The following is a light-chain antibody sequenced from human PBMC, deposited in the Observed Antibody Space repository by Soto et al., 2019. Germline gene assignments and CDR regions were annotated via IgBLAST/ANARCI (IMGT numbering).Light chain of an antibody. CDR2: ENN. Sequence: QSVLTQPPSVSAAPGQKANISCSGSSSNVGNNYVSWYQQLPGTAPKLLIYENNRRPTGIPDLFSGSKSGTSATLGITGLQNGDEADYYCGAWDVSGSWVFGGGTKLTVL. V-gene: IGLV1-51*02. CDR3: GAWDVSGSWV. J-gene: IGLJ3*02. CDR1: SSNVGNNY.